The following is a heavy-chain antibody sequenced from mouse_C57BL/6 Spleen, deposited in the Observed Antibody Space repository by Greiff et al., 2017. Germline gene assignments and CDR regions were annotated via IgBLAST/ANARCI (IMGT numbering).Heavy chain of an antibody. J-gene: IGHJ3*01. V-gene: IGHV1-69*01. CDR2: IDPSDSYT. CDR1: GYTFTSYW. Sequence: VQLQQPGAELVMPGASVKLSCKASGYTFTSYWMHWVKQRPGQGLEWIGEIDPSDSYTNYNEKFKGKSTLTVDKSSSTTYMQLSSLTCEDSAVYDCARWVDGPAWFAYWGQGTLVTVSA. D-gene: IGHD2-3*01. CDR3: ARWVDGPAWFAY.